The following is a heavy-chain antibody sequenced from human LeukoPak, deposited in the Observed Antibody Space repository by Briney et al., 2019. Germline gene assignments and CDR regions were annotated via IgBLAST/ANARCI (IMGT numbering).Heavy chain of an antibody. D-gene: IGHD3-16*01. CDR2: IYYSGST. Sequence: SETLSLTCTVWGGSITNYYCSWIGQPPGKGLEWIGYIYYSGSTNYNPSLKSRVTISVDRSKNQFSLNLSSVAAADTAFYYCARDFGFYDIRGFLWAAFDIWGQGTMVTVSS. J-gene: IGHJ3*02. CDR3: ARDFGFYDIRGFLWAAFDI. CDR1: GGSITNYY. V-gene: IGHV4-59*01.